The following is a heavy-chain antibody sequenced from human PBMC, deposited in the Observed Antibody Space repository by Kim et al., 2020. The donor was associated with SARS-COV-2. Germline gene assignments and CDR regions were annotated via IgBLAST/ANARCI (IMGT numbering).Heavy chain of an antibody. CDR3: ARDRITMVRGVIFYYYGMDV. CDR2: INAGNGNT. CDR1: GYTFTSYA. D-gene: IGHD3-10*01. J-gene: IGHJ6*02. Sequence: ASVKVSCKASGYTFTSYAMHWVRQAPGQRLEWMGWINAGNGNTKYSQKFQGRVTITRDTSASTAYMELNSLRSEDTAVYYCARDRITMVRGVIFYYYGMDVWGQGTTVTVSS. V-gene: IGHV1-3*01.